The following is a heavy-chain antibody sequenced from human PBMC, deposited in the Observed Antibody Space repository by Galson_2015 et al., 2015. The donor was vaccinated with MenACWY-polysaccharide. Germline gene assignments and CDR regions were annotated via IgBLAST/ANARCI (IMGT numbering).Heavy chain of an antibody. J-gene: IGHJ4*02. CDR3: ARNPSRLDIATASN. CDR1: GFTFRANG. Sequence: SLRLSCAASGFTFRANGMHWVRQAPGKGLEWVALIRNDEISKHYIDAVKGRFSISRDNSKNTLYLQMNTLRPEDTAVYYCARNPSRLDIATASNWVQGALLTVSS. V-gene: IGHV3-33*01. CDR2: IRNDEISK. D-gene: IGHD6-13*01.